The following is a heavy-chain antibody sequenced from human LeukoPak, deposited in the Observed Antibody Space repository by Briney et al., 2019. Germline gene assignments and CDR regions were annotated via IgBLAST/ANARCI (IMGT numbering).Heavy chain of an antibody. Sequence: ASVKVSCKATGYTFVTHGITWVRQAPGQGLEWMGWISSDNANTKYAQNIQGRVTMTRDTSTSTVYMELRSLRSDDTAIYYCARDQRYAELTYFDYWGQGTQVIVAS. CDR1: GYTFVTHG. CDR3: ARDQRYAELTYFDY. D-gene: IGHD3-10*01. CDR2: ISSDNANT. J-gene: IGHJ4*02. V-gene: IGHV1-18*01.